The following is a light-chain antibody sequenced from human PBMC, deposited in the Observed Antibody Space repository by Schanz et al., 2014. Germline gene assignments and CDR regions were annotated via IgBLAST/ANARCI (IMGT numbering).Light chain of an antibody. CDR3: QQYGSSPIT. V-gene: IGKV3-20*01. Sequence: EIVLTQTPGTLSLSPGERAALSCRASQIVITNFLAWYQQKPGQAPRLLISDASNRATGVPDRFSGSGSGTDFTLTISRLEPEDSAVYYCQQYGSSPITFGQGTRLEIK. CDR1: QIVITNF. J-gene: IGKJ5*01. CDR2: DAS.